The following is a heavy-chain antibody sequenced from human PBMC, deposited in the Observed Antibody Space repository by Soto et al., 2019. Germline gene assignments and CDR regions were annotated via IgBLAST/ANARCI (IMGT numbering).Heavy chain of an antibody. CDR1: GFSLTTSGVG. J-gene: IGHJ5*02. Sequence: SGPTLVNPTQTLTLTCTFSGFSLTTSGVGVGWIRQPPGKALEWLALIYWDDDKLYSPSLKSRLSITKDISKKQVVLTMTNMDPVDTGTYYCAHRPVAAAENWLDPWGQGTLVTVSS. CDR2: IYWDDDK. CDR3: AHRPVAAAENWLDP. D-gene: IGHD6-13*01. V-gene: IGHV2-5*02.